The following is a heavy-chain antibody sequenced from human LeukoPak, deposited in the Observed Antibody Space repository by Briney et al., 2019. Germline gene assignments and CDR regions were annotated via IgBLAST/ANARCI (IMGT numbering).Heavy chain of an antibody. V-gene: IGHV3-33*01. CDR2: IWYDGSNK. D-gene: IGHD2-15*01. J-gene: IGHJ6*02. CDR3: ARDGEYCSAGCTSHSYSYGLDV. Sequence: GGSLRLSCAASGFSFSNHGIHWVRQAPGKGLEWVSLIWYDGSNKYYANSVKGRFTISRDDSKNTVYLQMNSLRAGDTSVYYCARDGEYCSAGCTSHSYSYGLDVWGQGTTVTVSS. CDR1: GFSFSNHG.